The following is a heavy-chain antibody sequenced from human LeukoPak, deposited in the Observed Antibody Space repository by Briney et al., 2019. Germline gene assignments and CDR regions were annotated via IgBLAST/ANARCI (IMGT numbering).Heavy chain of an antibody. J-gene: IGHJ3*02. V-gene: IGHV1-69*13. CDR3: ARVDYDILTGYPSVHAFDI. Sequence: SVKVSCKASGGTFSSYAISWVRQAPGQGLEWMGGIIPIFGTANYAQKFQGRVTITADESTSTAYMELSSLRSEDTAVYYCARVDYDILTGYPSVHAFDIWGQGTMVTVSS. CDR2: IIPIFGTA. CDR1: GGTFSSYA. D-gene: IGHD3-9*01.